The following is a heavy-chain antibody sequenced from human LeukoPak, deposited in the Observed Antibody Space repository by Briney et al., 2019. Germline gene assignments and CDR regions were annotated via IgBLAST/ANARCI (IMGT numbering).Heavy chain of an antibody. V-gene: IGHV3-74*01. J-gene: IGHJ4*02. CDR3: ARDYYSRFDY. Sequence: PGESLRLSCAASGCTFSSYWMHWVRQAPGKGLVWVSRIKSDGSSTSYADSVKGRFTISRDNAKNTLILQMNSLRAEDTAVYYCARDYYSRFDYWGQGTLVTVSS. CDR2: IKSDGSST. D-gene: IGHD3-22*01. CDR1: GCTFSSYW.